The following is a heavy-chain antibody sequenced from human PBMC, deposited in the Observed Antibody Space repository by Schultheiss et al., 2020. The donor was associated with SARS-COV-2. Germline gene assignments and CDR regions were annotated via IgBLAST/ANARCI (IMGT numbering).Heavy chain of an antibody. CDR1: GGSISSHY. V-gene: IGHV4-59*06. J-gene: IGHJ6*03. Sequence: SETLSLTCSVSGGSISSHYSDWIRQPPGKGLEWIGYIYYSGSTYYNPSLKSRVTISVDTSKNQFSLKLSSVTAADTAVYYCARGEQNYYYYYMDVWGKGTTVTVSS. CDR2: IYYSGST. D-gene: IGHD2-21*01. CDR3: ARGEQNYYYYYMDV.